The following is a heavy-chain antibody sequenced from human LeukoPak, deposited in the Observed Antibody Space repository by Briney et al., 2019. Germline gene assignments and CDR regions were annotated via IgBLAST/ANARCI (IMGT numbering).Heavy chain of an antibody. D-gene: IGHD5-12*01. CDR3: ATLARYAFDI. J-gene: IGHJ3*02. CDR2: IYSGGST. V-gene: IGHV3-53*01. CDR1: GLTVSSKD. Sequence: GGSLRLSYAASGLTVSSKDMSWVRQAPGKGLEWVSVIYSGGSTYYADSVKGRFTISRDNSKNTLYLQMNSLRAEDTAVYYCATLARYAFDIWSQGTMVTVSS.